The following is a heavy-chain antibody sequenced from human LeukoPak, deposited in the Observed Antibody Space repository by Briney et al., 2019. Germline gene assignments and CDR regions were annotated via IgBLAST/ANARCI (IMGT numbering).Heavy chain of an antibody. CDR2: INRDGSST. CDR3: ARSFNYYGSGSYGRGDDC. V-gene: IGHV3-74*01. CDR1: GFTFSNYW. J-gene: IGHJ4*02. Sequence: GGSLRLSCVASGFTFSNYWNHWGRQAPGKGLVWVSRINRDGSSTNYADSVRGRLTISRDNSKNTLYLQMDSLRAEETAVYYCARSFNYYGSGSYGRGDDCWGQGTQVTVSS. D-gene: IGHD3-10*01.